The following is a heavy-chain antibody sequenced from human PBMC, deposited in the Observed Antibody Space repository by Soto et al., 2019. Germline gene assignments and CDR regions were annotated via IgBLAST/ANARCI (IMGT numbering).Heavy chain of an antibody. CDR2: IYDSVNT. CDR1: GDSLSSGGHY. Sequence: SETLSLTCTVSGDSLSSGGHYWSWIRQHPGKGLEWIGHIYDSVNTYYSPSLRSRVTISADMSKNQFSLNLRSVTAADTAVYYCARVDHRGYFAILTDYWGQGXLVTVSS. J-gene: IGHJ4*02. V-gene: IGHV4-31*03. CDR3: ARVDHRGYFAILTDY. D-gene: IGHD3-9*01.